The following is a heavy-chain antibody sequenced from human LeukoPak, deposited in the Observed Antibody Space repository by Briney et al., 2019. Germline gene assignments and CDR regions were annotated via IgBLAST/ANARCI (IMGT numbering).Heavy chain of an antibody. CDR1: GYTFTSYG. Sequence: GASVKVSCKASGYTFTSYGISWVRQAPGQGLEWMGGIIPIFGTANYAQKFQGRVTITADKSTSTAYMELNSLRSEDTAVYYCARVQRSIAAPNGYFQHWGQGTLVTVSS. D-gene: IGHD6-6*01. CDR2: IIPIFGTA. J-gene: IGHJ1*01. CDR3: ARVQRSIAAPNGYFQH. V-gene: IGHV1-69*06.